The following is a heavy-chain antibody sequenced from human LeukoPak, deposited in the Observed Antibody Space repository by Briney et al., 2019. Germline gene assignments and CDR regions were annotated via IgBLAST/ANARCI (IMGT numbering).Heavy chain of an antibody. J-gene: IGHJ5*02. V-gene: IGHV3-53*01. CDR2: IYSGGST. Sequence: GGSLRLSCAASGFTVSSNYMSWVRQAPGKGLEWVSVIYSGGSTYYADSVKGRFTISRDNSKNTLYLQMNSLRAEDTAVYYCAREIHYGDYVFWFDPWGQGTLVTVSS. CDR3: AREIHYGDYVFWFDP. CDR1: GFTVSSNY. D-gene: IGHD4-17*01.